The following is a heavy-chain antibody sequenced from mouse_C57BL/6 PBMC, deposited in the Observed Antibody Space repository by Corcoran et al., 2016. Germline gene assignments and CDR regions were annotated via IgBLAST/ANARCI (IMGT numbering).Heavy chain of an antibody. CDR1: GYTFTDYY. Sequence: QVQLKQSGAELVRPGASVKLSCKASGYTFTDYYINWVKQRPGQGLEWIARIYPGSGNTYYNEKFKGKATMTAEKYSSTAYMQLSSLTAEDSAVYFSARFDGYWYFDVWGTGTTVTVSS. CDR3: ARFDGYWYFDV. CDR2: IYPGSGNT. D-gene: IGHD2-3*01. V-gene: IGHV1-76*01. J-gene: IGHJ1*03.